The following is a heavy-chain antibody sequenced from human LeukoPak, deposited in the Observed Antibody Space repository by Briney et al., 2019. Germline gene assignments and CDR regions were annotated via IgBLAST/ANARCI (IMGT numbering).Heavy chain of an antibody. CDR2: IKQDGSEK. J-gene: IGHJ6*02. CDR3: ASRDKGYYYGMDV. Sequence: GGSLRLSCAASGFTFSSYWMSWVRQAPGKGLEGVANIKQDGSEKYYVDSVKGRFTISRDNAKNSLYLQMNSLRAEDTAVYYCASRDKGYYYGMDVWGQGTTVTVSS. V-gene: IGHV3-7*01. CDR1: GFTFSSYW. D-gene: IGHD5-24*01.